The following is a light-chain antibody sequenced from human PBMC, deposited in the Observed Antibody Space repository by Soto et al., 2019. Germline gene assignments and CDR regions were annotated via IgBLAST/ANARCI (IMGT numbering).Light chain of an antibody. V-gene: IGLV2-23*02. J-gene: IGLJ3*02. CDR2: EVN. CDR1: SSDVGIYNL. CDR3: CSYAGSGTWV. Sequence: QSVLTQPASVSESPGQSITISCTGTSSDVGIYNLVSWYQQHPGKAPKLMIYEVNKRPSGVSNRFSASKSGNTASLTISGIQAEDEADYYCCSYAGSGTWVFGGGTKLTVL.